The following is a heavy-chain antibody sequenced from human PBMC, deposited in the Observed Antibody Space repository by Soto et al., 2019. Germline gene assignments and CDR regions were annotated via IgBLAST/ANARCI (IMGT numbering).Heavy chain of an antibody. CDR2: ISSSGSTI. CDR3: ARDQEAGSFFPYYYGMDV. CDR1: GFTFSSYE. Sequence: GSLRLSCATSGFTFSSYEMNWVRQAPGKGLEWVSYISSSGSTIYYADSVKGRFTISRDNAKNSLYLQMDSLRAEDTAVYYCARDQEAGSFFPYYYGMDVWGQGTTVTVSS. D-gene: IGHD6-13*01. V-gene: IGHV3-48*03. J-gene: IGHJ6*02.